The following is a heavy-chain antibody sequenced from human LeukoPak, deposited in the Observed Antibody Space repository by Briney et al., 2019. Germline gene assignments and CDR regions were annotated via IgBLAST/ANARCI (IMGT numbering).Heavy chain of an antibody. CDR1: GYTFSSYS. J-gene: IGHJ6*03. Sequence: GGSLRLSCAASGYTFSSYSMHWVRQAPGKGLEWVSSISSSSSYIHYADSVKRRFTISRDNAKNSLYLQMNSLRAEDTAVYYCARDHGVVVVAAPYYYYYMDVWGKGTMVTISS. CDR3: ARDHGVVVVAAPYYYYYMDV. V-gene: IGHV3-21*01. CDR2: ISSSSSYI. D-gene: IGHD2-15*01.